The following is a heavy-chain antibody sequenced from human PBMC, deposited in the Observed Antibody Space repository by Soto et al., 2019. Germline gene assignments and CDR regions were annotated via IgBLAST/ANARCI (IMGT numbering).Heavy chain of an antibody. CDR3: ARVGDYDILTGYGPNFDY. Sequence: SETLSLTCAVSGGSISSSNWWSWVRQPPGKGLEWIGEIYHSGSTNYNPSLKSRVTISVDKSKNQFSLKLSSVTAADTAVYYCARVGDYDILTGYGPNFDYWGQGTLVTVSS. V-gene: IGHV4-4*02. D-gene: IGHD3-9*01. CDR1: GGSISSSNW. J-gene: IGHJ4*02. CDR2: IYHSGST.